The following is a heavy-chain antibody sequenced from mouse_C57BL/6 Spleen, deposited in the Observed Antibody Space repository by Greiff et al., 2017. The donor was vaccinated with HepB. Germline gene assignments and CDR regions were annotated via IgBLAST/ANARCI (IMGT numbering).Heavy chain of an antibody. CDR3: ARKVTGTLFDY. CDR1: GYTFTSYW. D-gene: IGHD4-1*01. CDR2: IDPSDSYT. Sequence: QVQLKQPGAELVRPGTSVKLSCKASGYTFTSYWMHWVKQRPGQGLEWIGVIDPSDSYTNYNQKFKGKATLTVDTSSSTAYMQLSSLTSEDSAVYYCARKVTGTLFDYWGQGTTLTVSS. V-gene: IGHV1-59*01. J-gene: IGHJ2*01.